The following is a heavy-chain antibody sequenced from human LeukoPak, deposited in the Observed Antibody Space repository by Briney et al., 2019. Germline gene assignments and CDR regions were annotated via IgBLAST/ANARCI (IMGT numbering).Heavy chain of an antibody. V-gene: IGHV4-59*01. Sequence: SETLSLTCTVSGGSISSYYWSWIRQPPGKGLEWIGYTYYSGSTNYNPSLKSRVTISVDTSKNQFSLKLSSVTAADTAVYYCARTASYGGYYFDYWGQGTLVTVSS. CDR1: GGSISSYY. D-gene: IGHD3-16*01. CDR3: ARTASYGGYYFDY. J-gene: IGHJ4*02. CDR2: TYYSGST.